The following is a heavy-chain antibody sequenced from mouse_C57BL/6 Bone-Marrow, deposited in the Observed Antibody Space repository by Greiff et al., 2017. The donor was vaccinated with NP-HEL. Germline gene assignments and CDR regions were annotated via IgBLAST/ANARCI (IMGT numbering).Heavy chain of an antibody. CDR1: GYTFTSYG. CDR3: ARKGYGNYWYFDV. D-gene: IGHD2-1*01. Sequence: VQLQQSGAELARPGASVKLSCKASGYTFTSYGISWVKQRTGQGLEWIGEIYPRSGNTYYNEKFKGKATLTADKSSSTAYMELRSLTSEDSAVYFCARKGYGNYWYFDVWGTGTTVTVSS. CDR2: IYPRSGNT. V-gene: IGHV1-81*01. J-gene: IGHJ1*03.